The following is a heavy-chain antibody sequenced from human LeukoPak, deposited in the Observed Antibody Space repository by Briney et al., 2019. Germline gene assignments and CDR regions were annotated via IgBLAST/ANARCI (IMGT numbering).Heavy chain of an antibody. CDR3: ARQYSSGWYADY. CDR1: GFTVSSNY. Sequence: GGSLRLSCAASGFTVSSNYMSWVRQAPGNGLEWVSVIYSGGSTYYADSVKGRFTISRDNSKNTLYLQMNSLRAEDTAVYYCARQYSSGWYADYWGQGTLVTVSS. CDR2: IYSGGST. V-gene: IGHV3-66*04. J-gene: IGHJ4*02. D-gene: IGHD6-19*01.